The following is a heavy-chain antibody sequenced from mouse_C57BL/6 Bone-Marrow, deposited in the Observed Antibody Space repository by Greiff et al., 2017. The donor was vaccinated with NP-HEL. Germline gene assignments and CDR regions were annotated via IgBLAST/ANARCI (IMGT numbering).Heavy chain of an antibody. CDR1: GYTFTSYG. V-gene: IGHV1-81*01. Sequence: QVQLQQSGAELARPGASVKLSCKASGYTFTSYGISWVKQRTGQGLEWIGEIYPRSGNTYYNEKFKGKATLTADKSSSTAYMELRSLTSEDSAVYFCARSPLYYYGSSYEDAMDYWGQGTSVTVSS. D-gene: IGHD1-1*01. J-gene: IGHJ4*01. CDR2: IYPRSGNT. CDR3: ARSPLYYYGSSYEDAMDY.